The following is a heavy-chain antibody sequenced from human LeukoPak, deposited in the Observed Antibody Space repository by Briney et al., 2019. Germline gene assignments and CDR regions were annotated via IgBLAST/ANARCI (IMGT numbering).Heavy chain of an antibody. D-gene: IGHD6-19*01. CDR3: ARLGVGAVADSYYFDY. Sequence: SETLSLTCTVSGGSISSYYWSWFRQPPGKGLEWIGYIYYSGSTNYNPSLKSRVTISVDTSKNQFSLKLSSVTAADTAVYYCARLGVGAVADSYYFDYWGQGTLVTVSS. J-gene: IGHJ4*02. CDR1: GGSISSYY. V-gene: IGHV4-59*08. CDR2: IYYSGST.